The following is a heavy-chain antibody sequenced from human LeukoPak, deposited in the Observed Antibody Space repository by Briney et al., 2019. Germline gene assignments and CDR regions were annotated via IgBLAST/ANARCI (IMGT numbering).Heavy chain of an antibody. CDR1: GFTFSSYE. CDR3: ARGSGIAAAGEENFDY. J-gene: IGHJ4*02. V-gene: IGHV3-48*03. D-gene: IGHD6-13*01. CDR2: ISSSGSTI. Sequence: GGSLRLSCAASGFTFSSYEMNWVRQVPGKGLEWVSYISSSGSTIYYADSVKGRFTISRDNAKNSLYLQMNSLRAEDTAVYYCARGSGIAAAGEENFDYWGQGTLVTVSS.